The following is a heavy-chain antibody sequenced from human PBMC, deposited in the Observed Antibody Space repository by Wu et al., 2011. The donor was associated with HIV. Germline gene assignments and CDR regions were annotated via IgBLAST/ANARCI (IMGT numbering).Heavy chain of an antibody. J-gene: IGHJ6*03. CDR3: ARGTDSHYYYYYYMDV. Sequence: QVQLVQSGAEVKKPGSSVKVSCKASGGSFRTFAINWVRQAPGEGLEWMGRIIPIVEKPKYAQKFQGRVTITADESTSTAYMELTSLRSDDTAVYYCARGTDSHYYYYYYMDVWGKGTTVTVSS. V-gene: IGHV1-69*11. CDR2: IIPIVEKP. D-gene: IGHD3-22*01. CDR1: GGSFRTFA.